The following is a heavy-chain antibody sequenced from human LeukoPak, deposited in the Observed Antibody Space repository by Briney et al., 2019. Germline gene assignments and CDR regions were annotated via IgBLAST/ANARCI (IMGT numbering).Heavy chain of an antibody. CDR1: GGSFSGYY. CDR3: ARGGRWLHHTVDY. Sequence: PSETLSLTCAVYGGSFSGYYWSWIRQPPGKGLEWIGEINHSGSTNYNPSLKSRVTISVDTSKNQFSLKLSSVTAADTAVYYCARGGRWLHHTVDYWGQGTLVTVSP. J-gene: IGHJ4*02. V-gene: IGHV4-34*01. D-gene: IGHD5-24*01. CDR2: INHSGST.